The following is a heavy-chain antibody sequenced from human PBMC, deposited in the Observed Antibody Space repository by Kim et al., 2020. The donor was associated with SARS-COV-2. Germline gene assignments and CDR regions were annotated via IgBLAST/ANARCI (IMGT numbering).Heavy chain of an antibody. J-gene: IGHJ6*02. CDR1: GGTFSSYA. CDR3: ARDLRWRDDIVVVVAATPAYYYGMDV. CDR2: IIPIFGTA. D-gene: IGHD2-15*01. Sequence: SVKVSCKASGGTFSSYAISWVRQAPGQGLEWMGGIIPIFGTANYAQKFQGRVTITADESTSTAYMELSSLRSEDTAVYYCARDLRWRDDIVVVVAATPAYYYGMDVWGQGTTVTVSS. V-gene: IGHV1-69*13.